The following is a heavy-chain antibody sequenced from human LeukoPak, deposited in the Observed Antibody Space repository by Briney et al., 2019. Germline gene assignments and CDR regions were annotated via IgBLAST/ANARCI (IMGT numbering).Heavy chain of an antibody. D-gene: IGHD2-2*02. CDR3: AGSNFYNYYAMDV. J-gene: IGHJ6*02. CDR2: IYHSGTT. Sequence: SETLSLTCAVSGGSISSGGYSWTWLRQPPGKGLEWIGYIYHSGTTYYNPSLKSRVTISVDKSKTQFSLKLSSVTAADTAVYYCAGSNFYNYYAMDVWGQGTTVTVSS. CDR1: GGSISSGGYS. V-gene: IGHV4-30-2*01.